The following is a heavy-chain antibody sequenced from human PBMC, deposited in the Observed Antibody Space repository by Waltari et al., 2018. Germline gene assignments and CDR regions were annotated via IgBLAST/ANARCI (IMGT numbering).Heavy chain of an antibody. D-gene: IGHD2-15*01. Sequence: QVQLQESGPGLVKPSETLSLTCTVSGGSISSYYWSWIRQPPGKGLEWIGYIYTSGSTNYNPSLKSRVTISVDTSKNQFSLKLSSVTAADTAVYYCARDRYCSGGSCYWFDPWGQGTLVTVSS. CDR2: IYTSGST. J-gene: IGHJ5*02. CDR3: ARDRYCSGGSCYWFDP. CDR1: GGSISSYY. V-gene: IGHV4-4*09.